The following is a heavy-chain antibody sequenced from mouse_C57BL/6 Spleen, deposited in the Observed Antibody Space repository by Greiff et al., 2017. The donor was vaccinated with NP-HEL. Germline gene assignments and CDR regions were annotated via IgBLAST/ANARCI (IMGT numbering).Heavy chain of an antibody. V-gene: IGHV10-1*01. CDR1: GFSFNTYA. CDR3: VRHHDYEDYYAMDY. CDR2: IRSKSNNYAT. Sequence: EVKVEESGGGLVQPKGSLKLSCAASGFSFNTYAMNWVRQAPGKGLEWVARIRSKSNNYATYYADSVKDRFTISRDDSESMLYLQMNNLKTEDTAMYYCVRHHDYEDYYAMDYWGQGTSVTVSS. J-gene: IGHJ4*01. D-gene: IGHD2-4*01.